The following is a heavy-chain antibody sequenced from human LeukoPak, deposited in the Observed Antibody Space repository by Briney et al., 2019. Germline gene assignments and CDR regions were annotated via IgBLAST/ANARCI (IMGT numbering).Heavy chain of an antibody. V-gene: IGHV3-23*01. J-gene: IGHJ6*04. D-gene: IGHD3-10*01. CDR2: ISGSGGST. CDR3: AKLYGSGSWDYYYGMDV. CDR1: GFTFSNYA. Sequence: GGSLRLSCAASGFTFSNYAMSWVRQAPGKGLEWVSAISGSGGSTYYADSVKGRFTISRDNSKNTLYLQMNSLRAEDTAVYYCAKLYGSGSWDYYYGMDVWGKGTTVTVSS.